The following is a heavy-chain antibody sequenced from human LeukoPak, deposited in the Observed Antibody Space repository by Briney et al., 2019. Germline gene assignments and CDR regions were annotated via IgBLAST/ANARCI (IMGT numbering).Heavy chain of an antibody. D-gene: IGHD3-3*01. CDR3: ARDSGGSNFWSGNWFDP. CDR1: GFTVSSNY. Sequence: GGSLRLSCAASGFTVSSNYMSWVRQAPGKGLEWVSVIYSGGSTYYADSVKGRFTISRDNSKNTLYLQMNSLRAEDTAVYYCARDSGGSNFWSGNWFDPWGQGTLVTVSS. V-gene: IGHV3-53*01. CDR2: IYSGGST. J-gene: IGHJ5*02.